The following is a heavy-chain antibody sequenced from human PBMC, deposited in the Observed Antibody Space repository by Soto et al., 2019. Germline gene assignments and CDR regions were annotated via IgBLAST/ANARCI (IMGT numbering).Heavy chain of an antibody. D-gene: IGHD3-3*01. CDR2: TRNKASGYST. CDR3: SQSGSDYFDY. CDR1: GFTLSNYY. Sequence: EVQLVESGGGLVQPGGSLRLSCAVSGFTLSNYYMDWVRQAPGKGLEWVGRTRNKASGYSTEYAASVKSRFTISRDESKNALFLQMNSLKTEDTAVYYWSQSGSDYFDYWGQGTLVTVSS. J-gene: IGHJ4*02. V-gene: IGHV3-72*01.